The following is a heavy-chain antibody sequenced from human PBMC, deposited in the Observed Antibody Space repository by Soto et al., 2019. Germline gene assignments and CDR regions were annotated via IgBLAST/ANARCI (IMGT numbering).Heavy chain of an antibody. J-gene: IGHJ3*02. CDR3: ARGGRDGFDI. V-gene: IGHV4-4*07. CDR2: VYISGST. Sequence: QVQLQESGPGLVKPSETLSLTCTVSGGSISTYYWNWIRQSAGKGLEWIGRVYISGSTNYHPSIKSRVAMSVGTSNNQYSLKVTSVTAADTAVYYCARGGRDGFDIWGQGTMVTVSS. CDR1: GGSISTYY.